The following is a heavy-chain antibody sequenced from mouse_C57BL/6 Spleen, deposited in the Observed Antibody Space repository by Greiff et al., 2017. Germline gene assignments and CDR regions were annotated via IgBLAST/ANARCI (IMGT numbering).Heavy chain of an antibody. D-gene: IGHD1-1*01. CDR3: ASADYYGSSYGAWFAY. CDR2: IYPGDGDT. Sequence: QVQLQQSGAELVKPGASVKISCKASGYAFSSYWMNWVKQRPGKGLEWIGQIYPGDGDTNYNGKFKGKTTLTADKSSSTAYMQLSSLTSEDSAVYFCASADYYGSSYGAWFAYWGQGTLVTVSA. V-gene: IGHV1-80*01. J-gene: IGHJ3*01. CDR1: GYAFSSYW.